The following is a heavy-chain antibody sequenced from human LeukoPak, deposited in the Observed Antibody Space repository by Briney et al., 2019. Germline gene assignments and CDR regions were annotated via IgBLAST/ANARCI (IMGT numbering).Heavy chain of an antibody. D-gene: IGHD2-15*01. CDR2: MIPIFGTA. V-gene: IGHV1-69*01. Sequence: SVKVSCKASGGTFSSYAISWVRQAPGQGLEWMGGMIPIFGTANYAQKFQGRVTITADESTSTAYMELSSLRSEDTAVYYCAREECSGGSCYFDYWGQGTMVTVSS. CDR1: GGTFSSYA. CDR3: AREECSGGSCYFDY. J-gene: IGHJ4*02.